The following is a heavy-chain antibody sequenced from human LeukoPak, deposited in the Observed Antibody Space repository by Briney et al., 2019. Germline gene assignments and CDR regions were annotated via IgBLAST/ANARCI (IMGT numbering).Heavy chain of an antibody. CDR2: INSDGSST. J-gene: IGHJ4*02. CDR1: GFTFSSYW. CDR3: AREGPGSIEVADKYFDH. V-gene: IGHV3-74*01. Sequence: GGSLRLSCAASGFTFSSYWMHWVRQAPGKGLVWVSRINSDGSSTNYADSVKGRFTISRDNAKNTLYLQMNSLRAEDTAVYYCAREGPGSIEVADKYFDHWGQGTLVTVSS. D-gene: IGHD6-19*01.